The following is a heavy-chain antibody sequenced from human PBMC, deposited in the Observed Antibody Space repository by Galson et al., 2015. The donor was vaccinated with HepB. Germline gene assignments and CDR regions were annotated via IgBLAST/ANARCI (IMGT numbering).Heavy chain of an antibody. Sequence: CAISGDSVSSNSAAWNWIRQSPSRGLEWLGRTYYRSKWYNDYAISVKSRITIDADTSNNQFSLHLNSVTPDDTAVYYCARDGSSTWPYWYFDVWGRGTLVTVSS. CDR3: ARDGSSTWPYWYFDV. D-gene: IGHD6-13*01. V-gene: IGHV6-1*01. CDR1: GDSVSSNSAA. J-gene: IGHJ2*01. CDR2: TYYRSKWYN.